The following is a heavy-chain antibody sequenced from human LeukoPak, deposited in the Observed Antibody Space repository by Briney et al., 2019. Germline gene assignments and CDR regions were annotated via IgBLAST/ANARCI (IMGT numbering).Heavy chain of an antibody. Sequence: SETLSLTCTVSGGSISSYYWSWIRQPPGKGLEWIGHIYGSGSTNYNPSLKSRVTLSVNTSKNQFSLKLSSVTAADTAVYYCAREGTSGTHLNWFDPWGQGTLVTVSS. D-gene: IGHD1-1*01. CDR2: IYGSGST. J-gene: IGHJ5*02. CDR1: GGSISSYY. V-gene: IGHV4-59*01. CDR3: AREGTSGTHLNWFDP.